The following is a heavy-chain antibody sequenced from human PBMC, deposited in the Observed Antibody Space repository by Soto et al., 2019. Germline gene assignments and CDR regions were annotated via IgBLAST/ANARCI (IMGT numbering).Heavy chain of an antibody. J-gene: IGHJ6*02. CDR3: ARGYCSSTSCYAHYYYGMDV. D-gene: IGHD2-2*01. CDR1: GGTFSSYA. V-gene: IGHV1-69*13. Sequence: ASVKVSCKASGGTFSSYAISWVRQAPGQGLEWMGGIIPIFGTANYAQKFQGRVTITADESTSTAYMELSSLRSEDTAVYYCARGYCSSTSCYAHYYYGMDVWGQGTTVTVSS. CDR2: IIPIFGTA.